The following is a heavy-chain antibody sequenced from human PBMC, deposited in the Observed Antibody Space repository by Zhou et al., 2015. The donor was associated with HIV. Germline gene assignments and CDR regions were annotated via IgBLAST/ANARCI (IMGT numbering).Heavy chain of an antibody. Sequence: QVQLVQSGAEVKKPGSSVKVSCKASGGTFSSYAISWVRQAPGQGLEWMGGIIPIFGTANYAQKFQGRVTITADESTSTAYMELSSLRSEDTAVYYCASGGLVVVAAKRNWFDPWGQGTLVTVSS. CDR2: IIPIFGTA. CDR3: ASGGLVVVAAKRNWFDP. D-gene: IGHD2-15*01. CDR1: GGTFSSYA. V-gene: IGHV1-69*01. J-gene: IGHJ5*02.